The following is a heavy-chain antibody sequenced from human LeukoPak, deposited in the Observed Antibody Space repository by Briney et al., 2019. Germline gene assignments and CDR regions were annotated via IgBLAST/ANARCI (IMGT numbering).Heavy chain of an antibody. J-gene: IGHJ5*02. Sequence: SVKVSCKASGGTFSSYAISWVRQAPGQGLEWMGGIIPIFGTANYAQKFQGRVTITTDESTSTAYMELSSLRSEDTAVYYCARDVSADSYYDILTGYYSDSWFDPWGQGTLVTVSS. CDR2: IIPIFGTA. CDR3: ARDVSADSYYDILTGYYSDSWFDP. D-gene: IGHD3-9*01. CDR1: GGTFSSYA. V-gene: IGHV1-69*05.